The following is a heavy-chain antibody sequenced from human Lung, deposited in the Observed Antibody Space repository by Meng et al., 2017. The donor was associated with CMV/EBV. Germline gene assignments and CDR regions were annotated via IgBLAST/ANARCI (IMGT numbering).Heavy chain of an antibody. D-gene: IGHD3-3*01. J-gene: IGHJ3*02. Sequence: LXCTVSGGSISSYYWSWIRQPPGKGLEWIGYIYYRGSTNYNPSLKSRVTISVDTSKNQFSLKRSSVTAADRAVYYFARVGLFLEWLELNAFDIWGQGTXVT. CDR3: ARVGLFLEWLELNAFDI. CDR2: IYYRGST. V-gene: IGHV4-59*01. CDR1: GGSISSYY.